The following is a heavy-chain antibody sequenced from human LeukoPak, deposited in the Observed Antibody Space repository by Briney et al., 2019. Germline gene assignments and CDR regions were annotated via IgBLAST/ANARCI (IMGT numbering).Heavy chain of an antibody. CDR1: GFTFSGYA. Sequence: GGSLRLSCAASGFTFSGYAMNWVRQAPGKGLERVSSINGGGNTFYADSVKGRFAISRDNAKNSLYLQMNGLRAEDTAVYYCARDPAEADCWGQGTLVTVSS. CDR2: INGGGNT. CDR3: ARDPAEADC. J-gene: IGHJ4*02. V-gene: IGHV3-21*06.